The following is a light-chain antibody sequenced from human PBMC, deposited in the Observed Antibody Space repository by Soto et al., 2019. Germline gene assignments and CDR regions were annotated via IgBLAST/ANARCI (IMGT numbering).Light chain of an antibody. Sequence: QPVLTQSPSASASLGASVKLTCTLSSGHSSYAIAWHQQQPEEGPRYLMKLNSDGSHTKGDGIPDRFSGSSSGAERYLPISSLQSEDEADYYCQTWGTGIVVFGGGTKLTVL. CDR2: LNSDGSH. V-gene: IGLV4-69*01. CDR3: QTWGTGIVV. J-gene: IGLJ2*01. CDR1: SGHSSYA.